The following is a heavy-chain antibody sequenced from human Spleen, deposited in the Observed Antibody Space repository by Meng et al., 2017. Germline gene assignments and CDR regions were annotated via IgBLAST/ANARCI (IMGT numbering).Heavy chain of an antibody. CDR2: ISRSGSTI. CDR1: GFSFSTFA. D-gene: IGHD5-18*01. CDR3: AREFVGYSYVYWPTCDAFDI. V-gene: IGHV3-48*03. Sequence: GGSLRLSCEVSGFSFSTFAFHWVRQAPGKGLEWVSYISRSGSTIYYADYVKGRFTISRDNAKNSLYLQMNSLRAEDTAFYYCAREFVGYSYVYWPTCDAFDIWGQGTMVTVSS. J-gene: IGHJ3*02.